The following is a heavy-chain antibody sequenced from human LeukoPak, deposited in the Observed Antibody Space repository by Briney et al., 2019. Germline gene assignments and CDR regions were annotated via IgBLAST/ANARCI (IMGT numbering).Heavy chain of an antibody. CDR1: GFTFSDYY. CDR3: AKAPVTSCRGAYCYPFDY. V-gene: IGHV3-11*01. CDR2: ISSGGSNI. D-gene: IGHD2-21*01. Sequence: GGSLRLSSAASGFTFSDYYMSWIRQAPGKGLEWVSYISSGGSNIYYADSVRGRFTISRDNSKNTLYLQMNSLRAEDAAVYYCAKAPVTSCRGAYCYPFDYWGQGTLVTVSS. J-gene: IGHJ4*02.